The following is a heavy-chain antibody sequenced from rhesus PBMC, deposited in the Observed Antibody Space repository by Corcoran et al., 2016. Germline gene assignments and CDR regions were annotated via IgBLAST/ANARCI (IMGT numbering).Heavy chain of an antibody. CDR3: ARDPDSGFYVGLFFDY. CDR2: ISGGGANT. CDR1: GVSIRRHY. D-gene: IGHD3-28*01. V-gene: IGHV4-173*01. J-gene: IGHJ4*01. Sequence: QVQLQESGPGLVRPSETLSLTGAVSGVSIRRHYWSWIRQPPRKGPVRIGRISGGGANTAYNPSIQGGVPCSTDTSKNQLSRRLNCVTGAATAVYYCARDPDSGFYVGLFFDYWGQGVLVTVSS.